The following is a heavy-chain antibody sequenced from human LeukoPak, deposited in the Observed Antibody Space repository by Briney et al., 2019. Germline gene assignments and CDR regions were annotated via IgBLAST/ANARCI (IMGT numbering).Heavy chain of an antibody. Sequence: PGGSLRLSCAASGFTFSSYGMHWVRQAPGKELEWVAVIWYDGSNKYYADSVKGRFIISRDNSKNTLYLQMNSLRAEDTAVYCCAKQSGYSYGYYFDYWGQGTLVTVSS. CDR2: IWYDGSNK. J-gene: IGHJ4*02. CDR1: GFTFSSYG. CDR3: AKQSGYSYGYYFDY. D-gene: IGHD5-18*01. V-gene: IGHV3-33*06.